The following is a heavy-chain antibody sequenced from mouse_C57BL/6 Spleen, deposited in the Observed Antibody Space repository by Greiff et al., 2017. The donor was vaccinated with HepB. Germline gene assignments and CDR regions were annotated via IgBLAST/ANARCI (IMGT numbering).Heavy chain of an antibody. Sequence: QVQLQQPGAELVKPGASVKLSCKASGHTFTSYWMHWVKQRPGQGLEWIGMIHPNSGSTNYNEKFKSKATLTVDKSSSTAYMQLSSLTSEDSAVYYCARDTTVVATGYFDVWGTGTTVTVSS. D-gene: IGHD1-1*01. CDR2: IHPNSGST. CDR1: GHTFTSYW. J-gene: IGHJ1*03. CDR3: ARDTTVVATGYFDV. V-gene: IGHV1-64*01.